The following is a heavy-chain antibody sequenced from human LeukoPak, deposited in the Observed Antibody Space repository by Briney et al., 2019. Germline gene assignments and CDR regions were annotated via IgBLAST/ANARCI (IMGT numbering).Heavy chain of an antibody. D-gene: IGHD3-22*01. Sequence: PSETLSLTCTVSGGSISSSSYYWGWIRQPPGKGLEWIGSMYYSGSTYCNPSLKSRVTISVDTSKNQFSLKLSSVTAADTAVYYCARPRSEHYYDSSGYFDAFDIWGQGTMVTVSS. CDR2: MYYSGST. V-gene: IGHV4-39*07. CDR3: ARPRSEHYYDSSGYFDAFDI. J-gene: IGHJ3*02. CDR1: GGSISSSSYY.